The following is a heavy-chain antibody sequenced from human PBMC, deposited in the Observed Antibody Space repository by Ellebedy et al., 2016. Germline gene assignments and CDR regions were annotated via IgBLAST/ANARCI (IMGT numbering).Heavy chain of an antibody. CDR3: AGWGDWFNP. J-gene: IGHJ5*02. CDR1: GFTFSTYW. D-gene: IGHD3-16*01. V-gene: IGHV3-7*01. CDR2: INPDGSAK. Sequence: GGSLRLSXAASGFTFSTYWMNWVRQAPGKGLEWVANINPDGSAKSYVDSVKGRFAISRDNAQNSLYLQMNSLRVDDTAVYYCAGWGDWFNPWGQGILVTVSS.